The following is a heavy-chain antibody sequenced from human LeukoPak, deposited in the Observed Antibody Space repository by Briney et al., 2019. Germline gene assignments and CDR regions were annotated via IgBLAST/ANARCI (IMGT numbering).Heavy chain of an antibody. V-gene: IGHV3-13*01. Sequence: GGSLRLSCAASGFTFSSYDMHWVRQATGKGLEWVSAIGTAGDTYYPGSVKGRFTISRENAKNSLYLQMNSLRAGDTAVYYCARGRYGSGSPYYFDYWGQGTLVTVSS. CDR1: GFTFSSYD. CDR2: IGTAGDT. D-gene: IGHD3-10*01. CDR3: ARGRYGSGSPYYFDY. J-gene: IGHJ4*02.